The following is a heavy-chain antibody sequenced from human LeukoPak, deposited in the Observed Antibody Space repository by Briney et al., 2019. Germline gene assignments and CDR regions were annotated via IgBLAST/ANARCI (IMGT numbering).Heavy chain of an antibody. CDR2: INPNSGGT. CDR1: GYMFTTSF. D-gene: IGHD6-19*01. J-gene: IGHJ3*02. CDR3: ARGDSSGFHHDAFDI. Sequence: ASVKVSCKASGYMFTTSFMHWVRQAPGQGLEWMGRINPNSGGTNYAQKFQGRVTMTRDTSISTAYMELSRLRSDDTAVYYCARGDSSGFHHDAFDIWGQGTMVTVSS. V-gene: IGHV1-2*06.